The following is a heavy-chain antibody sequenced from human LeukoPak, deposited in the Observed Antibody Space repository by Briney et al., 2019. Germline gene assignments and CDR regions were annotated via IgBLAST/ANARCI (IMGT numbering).Heavy chain of an antibody. Sequence: PGGSLRLSCAASGFTFSSYGMHWVRQAPGKGLEWVAVIWYDGSNKYYADSVKGRFTISRDNSKNTLYLQMNSLRAEDTAVYYCAKDELYYYDSSGYYYYWGQGTLVTVSS. D-gene: IGHD3-22*01. J-gene: IGHJ4*02. CDR3: AKDELYYYDSSGYYYY. CDR2: IWYDGSNK. CDR1: GFTFSSYG. V-gene: IGHV3-33*06.